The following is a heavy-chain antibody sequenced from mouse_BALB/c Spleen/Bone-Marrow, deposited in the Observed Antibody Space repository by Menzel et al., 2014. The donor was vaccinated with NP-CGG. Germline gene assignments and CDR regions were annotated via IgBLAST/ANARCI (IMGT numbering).Heavy chain of an antibody. CDR3: ARWGITLAY. CDR1: GYTFTSYW. D-gene: IGHD2-4*01. CDR2: INPSNGRT. V-gene: IGHV1S81*02. Sequence: VKLVESGAELVKPGAPVKLSCKASGYTFTSYWMHWVKQRPGQGLEWIGEINPSNGRTNYNEKFKSKATLTVDKSSSTAYMQLSSLTSEDSAVYYCARWGITLAYWGQGTPVTVSA. J-gene: IGHJ3*01.